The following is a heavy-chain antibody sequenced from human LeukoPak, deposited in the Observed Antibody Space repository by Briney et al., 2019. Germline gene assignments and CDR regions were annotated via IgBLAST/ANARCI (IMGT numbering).Heavy chain of an antibody. CDR2: FDPEDGET. V-gene: IGHV1-24*01. J-gene: IGHJ3*02. D-gene: IGHD6-13*01. Sequence: ASVKVSCKVSGYTLTELSMHWVRQAPGKGLEWMGGFDPEDGETIYARKFQGRVTMTGDTSTDTAYMELSSLRSEDTAVYYCATENMQQHYAFDIWGQGTMVTVSS. CDR1: GYTLTELS. CDR3: ATENMQQHYAFDI.